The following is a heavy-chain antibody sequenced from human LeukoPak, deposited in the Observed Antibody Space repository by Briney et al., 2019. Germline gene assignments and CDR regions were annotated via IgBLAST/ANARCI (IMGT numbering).Heavy chain of an antibody. Sequence: GGSLRLSCAASGFTFSSYWMSWVRQAPGKGLEWVANIKQDGSEKYYVDSVKGRFTISRDNAKNSLYLQVNSLRAEDTAVYYCAKGVGYCSGGSCQQFDYWGQGTLVTVSS. CDR3: AKGVGYCSGGSCQQFDY. CDR1: GFTFSSYW. D-gene: IGHD2-15*01. CDR2: IKQDGSEK. J-gene: IGHJ4*02. V-gene: IGHV3-7*03.